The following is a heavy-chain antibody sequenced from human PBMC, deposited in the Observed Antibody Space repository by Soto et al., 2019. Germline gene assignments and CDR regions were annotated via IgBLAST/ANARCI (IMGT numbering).Heavy chain of an antibody. V-gene: IGHV3-21*01. CDR1: GLMYSSYS. Sequence: EVQLVESGGGLVKPGGSGRLSCLASGLMYSSYSMSWVRQAPGKGLEWVAFISLSGSQINYAASVEGRFTISRDNAKNALYLQMNTVRVEDTAIYYCARVISCGGGTCSSVHQYYGMDVWGPGTTVTVSS. J-gene: IGHJ6*02. CDR3: ARVISCGGGTCSSVHQYYGMDV. CDR2: ISLSGSQI. D-gene: IGHD2-21*01.